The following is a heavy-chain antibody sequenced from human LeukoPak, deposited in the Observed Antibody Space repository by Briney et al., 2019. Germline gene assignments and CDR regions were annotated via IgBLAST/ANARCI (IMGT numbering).Heavy chain of an antibody. D-gene: IGHD5-18*01. CDR2: ISSSGSYI. CDR1: GFTFSIYS. CDR3: ARLQGRYSYGYDAFDI. Sequence: GGSLRLSCAASGFTFSIYSLNWVRQAPGKGLEWVSIISSSGSYIYYADSVKGRFTISRDNAKNSLYLQMNSLRAEDTAVYYCARLQGRYSYGYDAFDIWGQGTMVTVSS. V-gene: IGHV3-21*01. J-gene: IGHJ3*02.